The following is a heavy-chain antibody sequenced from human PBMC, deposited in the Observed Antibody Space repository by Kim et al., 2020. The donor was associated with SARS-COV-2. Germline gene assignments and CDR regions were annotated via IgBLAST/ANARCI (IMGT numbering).Heavy chain of an antibody. D-gene: IGHD2-15*01. CDR3: ARGSVVSSTGAWFDP. CDR1: GGSFSAYY. V-gene: IGHV4-34*01. CDR2: IKDGGAT. J-gene: IGHJ5*02. Sequence: SETLSLTCAVSGGSFSAYYWTWIRQSPGRGLEWIGEIKDGGATVYNPSLVSRVTISLDTSKREFSLRLASLTAADTALYYCARGSVVSSTGAWFDPWGQGTMVIVSS.